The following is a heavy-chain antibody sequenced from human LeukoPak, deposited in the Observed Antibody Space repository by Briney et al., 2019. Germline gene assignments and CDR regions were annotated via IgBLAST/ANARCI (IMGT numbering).Heavy chain of an antibody. CDR3: AKETAMAPYYYYYYMDV. D-gene: IGHD5-18*01. CDR2: ISGSGGST. V-gene: IGHV3-23*01. J-gene: IGHJ6*03. CDR1: GFTFSSYA. Sequence: GGSLRLSCAASGFTFSSYAMSWVRQAPGKGLEWVSAISGSGGSTYYADSVKGRFTISRDNSKNTLYLQMNSLRAEDTAVYYCAKETAMAPYYYYYYMDVWGKGTTVTISS.